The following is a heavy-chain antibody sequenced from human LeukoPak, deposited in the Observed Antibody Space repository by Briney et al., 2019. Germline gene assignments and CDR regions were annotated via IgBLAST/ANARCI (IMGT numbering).Heavy chain of an antibody. D-gene: IGHD2-2*01. V-gene: IGHV1-2*02. CDR3: ARGARDIVVVPAARWFDP. Sequence: ASVKVSCKASGYTFTGYYMHWVRQAPGQGLEWMGWINPNSGGTNYAQKVQGRVTMTRGTSISTAYMELSRLRSDDTAVYYCARGARDIVVVPAARWFDPWGQGTLVTVSS. J-gene: IGHJ5*02. CDR2: INPNSGGT. CDR1: GYTFTGYY.